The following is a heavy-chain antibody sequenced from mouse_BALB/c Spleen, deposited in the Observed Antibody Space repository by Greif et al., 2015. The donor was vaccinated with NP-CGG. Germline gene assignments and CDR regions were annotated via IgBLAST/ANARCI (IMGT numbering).Heavy chain of an antibody. D-gene: IGHD1-1*01. CDR3: ARLHYYYGSSYNWYFDV. Sequence: EVMLVESRGGLVKPGGSLKLSCAASGFTFSSYAMSWVRQTPEKRLEWVATISSGGSYTYYPDSVKGRFTISRDNAKNTLYLQMSSLRSEDTAMYYCARLHYYYGSSYNWYFDVWGAGTTVTVSS. CDR1: GFTFSSYA. J-gene: IGHJ1*01. V-gene: IGHV5-9-1*01. CDR2: ISSGGSYT.